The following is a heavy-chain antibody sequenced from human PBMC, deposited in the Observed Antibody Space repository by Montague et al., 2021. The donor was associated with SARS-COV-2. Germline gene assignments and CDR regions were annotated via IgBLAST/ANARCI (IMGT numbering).Heavy chain of an antibody. V-gene: IGHV4-59*12. CDR1: SGSLSGYY. J-gene: IGHJ4*02. CDR2: THYSGTT. CDR3: ARGTAYDHVYY. Sequence: SETLSLTCNASSGSLSGYYWNWIRQPPGKGLEWIGFTHYSGTTKYNPSLKSRLNMSLDTSKNQFSLTLNSVTAADTAIYYCARGTAYDHVYYWGQGAPVTVAS. D-gene: IGHD2-8*02.